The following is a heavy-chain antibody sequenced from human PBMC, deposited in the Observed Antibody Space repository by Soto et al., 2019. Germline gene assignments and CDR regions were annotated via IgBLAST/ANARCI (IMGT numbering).Heavy chain of an antibody. CDR1: VCTFTNYA. V-gene: IGHV3-30-3*01. D-gene: IGHD5-18*01. CDR2: ISHDGSNR. CDR3: AREKVERAMGWDYKYYGMEV. Sequence: VGSLRLSCASSVCTFTNYAMHCVRQSPGKWLECVAVISHDGSNRYYAKSVKGRFTISRDNSENTLYLHMNSLRAEDTAVYYCAREKVERAMGWDYKYYGMEVWGQGTTVIVS. J-gene: IGHJ6*01.